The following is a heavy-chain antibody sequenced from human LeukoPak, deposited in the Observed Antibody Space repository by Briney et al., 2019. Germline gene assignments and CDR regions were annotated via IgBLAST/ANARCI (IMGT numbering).Heavy chain of an antibody. D-gene: IGHD5-24*01. CDR2: ISSDGHNQ. CDR1: GFTFSGYG. CDR3: ARRDGYDFDY. J-gene: IGHJ4*02. V-gene: IGHV3-30*03. Sequence: SGGSLRLSCAASGFTFSGYGMYWVRQAPGKGLEWVATISSDGHNQYYADSVKGRFTISRDNSKNTLYLQMNSLSAEDTAVYYCARRDGYDFDYWGQGTLVTVSS.